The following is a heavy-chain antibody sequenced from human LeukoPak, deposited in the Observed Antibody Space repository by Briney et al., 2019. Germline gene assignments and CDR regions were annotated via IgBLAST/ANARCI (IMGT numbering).Heavy chain of an antibody. J-gene: IGHJ4*02. Sequence: GGSLRLSCAASGFTFDDYAMHWVRQAPGKGLEWVSGISWNSGSIGYADSVKGRFTISRDNAKNSLYLQMNSLRAEDTALYYCAEDMDGSGSYIDYWGQGTLVTVSS. CDR2: ISWNSGSI. CDR3: AEDMDGSGSYIDY. CDR1: GFTFDDYA. V-gene: IGHV3-9*01. D-gene: IGHD3-10*01.